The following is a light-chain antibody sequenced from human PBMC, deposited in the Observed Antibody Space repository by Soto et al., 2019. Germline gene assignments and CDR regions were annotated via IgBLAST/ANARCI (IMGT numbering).Light chain of an antibody. CDR2: DAS. CDR3: HLYNSYSEA. V-gene: IGKV3-20*01. CDR1: EILSSSY. Sequence: ENELKHAVGSQTLYVGQRATLSCRSSEILSSSYLAWYQQKPGQAPRLLIYDASGRATGIPDRFSGSGSGTVFTLTVYSLQPDDFASYYSHLYNSYSEAFGHGTKVDIK. J-gene: IGKJ1*01.